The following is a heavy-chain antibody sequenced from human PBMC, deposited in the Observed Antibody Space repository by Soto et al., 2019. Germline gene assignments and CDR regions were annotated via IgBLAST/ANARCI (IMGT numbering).Heavy chain of an antibody. CDR3: AKASKYSSGWYPDY. J-gene: IGHJ4*02. CDR1: GFTFSSYA. Sequence: PGGSLRLSCAASGFTFSSYAMSWVRQAPGKGLEWVSAISGSGGSTYYADSVKGRFTISRDNSKNTLYLQMNSLRAEDTAVYYCAKASKYSSGWYPDYWGQGTLVTVSS. V-gene: IGHV3-23*01. D-gene: IGHD6-19*01. CDR2: ISGSGGST.